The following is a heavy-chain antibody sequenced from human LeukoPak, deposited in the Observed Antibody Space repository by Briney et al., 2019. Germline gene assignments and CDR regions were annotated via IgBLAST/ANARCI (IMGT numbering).Heavy chain of an antibody. V-gene: IGHV4-59*08. Sequence: SETLSLTCTVSGGSISSYYWSWIRQPPGKGLEWIGYIYYSGSTNHNPSLKSRVTISVDTSKNQFSLKLSSVTAADTAVCYCATYSSTWPYYFDYWGQGTLVTVSS. CDR2: IYYSGST. D-gene: IGHD6-13*01. CDR3: ATYSSTWPYYFDY. CDR1: GGSISSYY. J-gene: IGHJ4*02.